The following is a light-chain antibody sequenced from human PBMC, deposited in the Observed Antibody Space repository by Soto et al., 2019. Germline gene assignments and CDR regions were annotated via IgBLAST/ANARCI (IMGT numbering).Light chain of an antibody. CDR1: SSNSGGGYH. V-gene: IGLV1-40*01. CDR2: GNN. Sequence: QSVLTQPPSVSGAPGQRVTISCTGSSSNSGGGYHVPWYQQLPGTAPNLMIYGNNNRPSGVPDRFSGSKSGTSASLTISGLQAEDEADYYCQSYAGSLSGSVFGGGTKVTVL. CDR3: QSYAGSLSGSV. J-gene: IGLJ3*02.